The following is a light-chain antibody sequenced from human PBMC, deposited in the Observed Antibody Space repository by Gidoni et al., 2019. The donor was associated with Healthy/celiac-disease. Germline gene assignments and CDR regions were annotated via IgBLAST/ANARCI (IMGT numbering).Light chain of an antibody. CDR3: NSRDSLVNHPRV. V-gene: IGLV3-19*01. J-gene: IGLJ2*01. CDR2: GKN. Sequence: SSELPQDPAVSVALGQTVRLACQGDSLRSYYASWYQQKPGQAPVLVIYGKNNRPSLIPVRFSGSSSGNTASLTITAAQAEDEADYYCNSRDSLVNHPRVFGGGTRLSVL. CDR1: SLRSYY.